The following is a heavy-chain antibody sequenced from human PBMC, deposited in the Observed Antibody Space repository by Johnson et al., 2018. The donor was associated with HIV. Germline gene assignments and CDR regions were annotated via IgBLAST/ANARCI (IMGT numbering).Heavy chain of an antibody. D-gene: IGHD3-9*01. Sequence: VQLVESGGGLVKPGGSLRLSCAASGFTFSNAWMSWVRQAPGKGLEWVAVIWYAGSNKYYADSVKGRFTISRDNSKNTLYLQMNSRRAEDTAVYYCASVYYDILTGYYYDALDMWGQGTMVTVSS. CDR3: ASVYYDILTGYYYDALDM. CDR2: IWYAGSNK. V-gene: IGHV3-33*08. CDR1: GFTFSNAW. J-gene: IGHJ3*02.